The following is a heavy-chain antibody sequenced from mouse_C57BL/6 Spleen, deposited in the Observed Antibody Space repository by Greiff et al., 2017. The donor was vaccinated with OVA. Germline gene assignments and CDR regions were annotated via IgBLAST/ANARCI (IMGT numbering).Heavy chain of an antibody. Sequence: QVQLKQSGPELVKPGASVKLSCKASGYTFTSYDINWVKQRPGQGLEWIGWIYPRDGSTKYNEKFKGKATLTVDTSSSTAYMELHSLTSEDSAVYFCARSGDGYYGPFAYWGQGTLVTVSA. J-gene: IGHJ3*01. CDR3: ARSGDGYYGPFAY. V-gene: IGHV1-85*01. CDR2: IYPRDGST. D-gene: IGHD2-3*01. CDR1: GYTFTSYD.